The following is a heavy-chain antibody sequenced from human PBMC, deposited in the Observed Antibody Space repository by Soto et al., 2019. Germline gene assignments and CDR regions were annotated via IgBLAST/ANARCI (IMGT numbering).Heavy chain of an antibody. CDR1: GYTLSSFG. J-gene: IGHJ4*02. Sequence: QVQLVQSGAEVKKPGASVKVSCKASGYTLSSFGISWVRQAPGQGLEWMGWVSTHNADTKYAQRFQGRVTMTTDTSTSTAYMELRSLTSDDTAVYYCAREYCPVVSCYGPDYWGQGTLVTVSS. CDR2: VSTHNADT. D-gene: IGHD2-2*01. CDR3: AREYCPVVSCYGPDY. V-gene: IGHV1-18*01.